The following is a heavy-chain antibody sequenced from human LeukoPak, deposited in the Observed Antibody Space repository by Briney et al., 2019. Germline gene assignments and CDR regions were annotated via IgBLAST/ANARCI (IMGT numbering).Heavy chain of an antibody. CDR1: GFTFSRYA. Sequence: QPGGSLRLPCSASGFTFSRYAMHWVRQAPGKGLDYVSGITSSGDTTYYADSVKGRFTIARDNSKNTLYLQMSSLRAEDTAVYHCVKTYGYCSSTGCYVFDYWGQGTLVTASS. V-gene: IGHV3-64D*09. J-gene: IGHJ4*02. D-gene: IGHD2-2*01. CDR2: ITSSGDTT. CDR3: VKTYGYCSSTGCYVFDY.